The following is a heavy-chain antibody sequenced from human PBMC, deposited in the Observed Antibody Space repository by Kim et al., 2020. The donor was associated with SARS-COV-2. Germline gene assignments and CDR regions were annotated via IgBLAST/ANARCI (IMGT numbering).Heavy chain of an antibody. Sequence: NEDSVEGRYTISRDDSKYTLYLQMNNLGAEDTALYYCARDRGGSGNYLDFWGQGTQVTLSS. CDR3: ARDRGGSGNYLDF. V-gene: IGHV3-30*01. D-gene: IGHD3-10*01. J-gene: IGHJ4*02.